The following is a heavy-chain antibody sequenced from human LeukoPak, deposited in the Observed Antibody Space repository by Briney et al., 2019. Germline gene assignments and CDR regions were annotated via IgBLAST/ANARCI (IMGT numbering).Heavy chain of an antibody. V-gene: IGHV4-59*08. Sequence: SETLSLTCTVSGGSISGYYWSWIRQPPGKGLEWIGYIYYSGSTNYNPSLKSRVTMSVDTSKNQFSLKLSSVTAADTAVYYCARHLVGATGTGPFDYWGQGTLVTVYS. CDR1: GGSISGYY. CDR2: IYYSGST. D-gene: IGHD1-26*01. J-gene: IGHJ4*02. CDR3: ARHLVGATGTGPFDY.